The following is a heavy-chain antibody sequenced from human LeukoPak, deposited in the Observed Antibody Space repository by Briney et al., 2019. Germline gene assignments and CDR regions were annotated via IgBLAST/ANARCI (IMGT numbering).Heavy chain of an antibody. Sequence: PSETLSLTCTVSGGSISSYYWSWIRQPAGKGLDWIGRIYTSGSTNYNPSLKSRVTMSVDTSKNQFSLRLSSVTAADTAVYYCARDRDSSWSYNWFDPWGQGTLVTVSS. CDR2: IYTSGST. CDR3: ARDRDSSWSYNWFDP. J-gene: IGHJ5*02. V-gene: IGHV4-4*07. D-gene: IGHD6-13*01. CDR1: GGSISSYY.